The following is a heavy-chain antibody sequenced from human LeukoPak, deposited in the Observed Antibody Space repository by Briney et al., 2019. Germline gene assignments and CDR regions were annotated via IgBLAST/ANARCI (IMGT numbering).Heavy chain of an antibody. CDR2: IYYSGST. J-gene: IGHJ3*02. D-gene: IGHD6-19*01. CDR1: GGSISSGDYY. CDR3: ARVSAHLARSGWYNDAFDI. V-gene: IGHV4-61*08. Sequence: SETLSLTCTVSGGSISSGDYYWSWIRQPPGKGLEWIGYIYYSGSTNYNPSLKSRVTISVDTSKNQFSLKLSSVTAADTAVYYCARVSAHLARSGWYNDAFDIWGQGTMVTVSS.